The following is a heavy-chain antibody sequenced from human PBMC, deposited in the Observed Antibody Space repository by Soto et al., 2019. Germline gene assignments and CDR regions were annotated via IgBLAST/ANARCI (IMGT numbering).Heavy chain of an antibody. V-gene: IGHV3-53*01. J-gene: IGHJ6*02. D-gene: IGHD6-13*01. Sequence: GGALRLACADSGFTVSSDYMTWVRQAPGKGLEWVSVIYSDGTTYYADSVKGRFTISRDNSKNTLYLQMNSLRAEDTAVYYCARDRYSKSDYKYGMDVWGQGTTVTVSS. CDR2: IYSDGTT. CDR1: GFTVSSDY. CDR3: ARDRYSKSDYKYGMDV.